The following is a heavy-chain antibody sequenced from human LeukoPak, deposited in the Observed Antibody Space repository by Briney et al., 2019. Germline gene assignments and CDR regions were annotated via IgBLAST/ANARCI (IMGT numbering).Heavy chain of an antibody. D-gene: IGHD2-2*01. J-gene: IGHJ5*02. Sequence: GASVKVSCKASGYTFTAYYMHWVRPAPGQGLEWMGWINPNSGGPNYAQKLQGRVAMTRDTSISTAYMELSRLRSDDTAVYYCARDRFRYCSSTSCYRRWFDPWGQGTLVTVSS. CDR3: ARDRFRYCSSTSCYRRWFDP. CDR1: GYTFTAYY. CDR2: INPNSGGP. V-gene: IGHV1-2*02.